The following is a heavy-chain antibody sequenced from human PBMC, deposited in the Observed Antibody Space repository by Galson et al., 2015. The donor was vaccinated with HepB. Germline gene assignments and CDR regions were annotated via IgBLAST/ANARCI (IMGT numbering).Heavy chain of an antibody. CDR1: GYTFTSYA. V-gene: IGHV7-4-1*02. D-gene: IGHD2-2*01. J-gene: IGHJ6*02. CDR3: ARGALISGPYCSSTSCYVDYYYGMDV. CDR2: INTNTGNP. Sequence: SVKVSCKASGYTFTSYAMNWVRQAPGQGLEWMGWINTNTGNPTYAQGFTGRFVFSLDTSVSTAYLQISSLKAEDTAVYYCARGALISGPYCSSTSCYVDYYYGMDVWGQGTTVTVSS.